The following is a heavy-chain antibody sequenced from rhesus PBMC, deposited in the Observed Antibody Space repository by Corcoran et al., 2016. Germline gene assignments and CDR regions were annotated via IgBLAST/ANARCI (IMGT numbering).Heavy chain of an antibody. V-gene: IGHV1S2*01. CDR2: INPYNCNT. CDR1: GYTFTDSY. D-gene: IGHD6-43*01. J-gene: IGHJ6*01. CDR3: AREGGQQLFYGLDS. Sequence: QVQLVQSGAEVKKPGSSVNVSCKASGYTFTDSYMHWVRQAPRQVLEWMGWINPYNCNTKYAQKFQGRVTMTRDTSTSTAYMELSSLRSEDTAVYYCAREGGQQLFYGLDSWGQGVVVTVSS.